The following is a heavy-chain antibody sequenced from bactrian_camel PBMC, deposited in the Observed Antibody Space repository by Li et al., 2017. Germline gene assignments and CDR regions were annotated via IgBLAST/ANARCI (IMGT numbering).Heavy chain of an antibody. CDR3: AAARDPLVCDSRFLVTPSLYD. CDR1: GPRKDC. D-gene: IGHD3*01. J-gene: IGHJ4*01. Sequence: VQLVESGGGSVQAGGSLRLSCEASGPRKDCMSWFRQPPGKQRDWVAGINGDDTEYYTDSVKGRFIISRDTAKRILYLQMNRLQPEDTAMYYCAAARDPLVCDSRFLVTPSLYDWGQGTQVTVS. CDR2: INGDDTE. V-gene: IGHV3S53*01.